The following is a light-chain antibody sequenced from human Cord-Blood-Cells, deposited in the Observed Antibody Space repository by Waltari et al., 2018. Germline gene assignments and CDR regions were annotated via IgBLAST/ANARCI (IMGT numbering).Light chain of an antibody. J-gene: IGKJ2*03. CDR1: QSISSW. Sequence: DIQMTQSPSTLSASVEESVTITCRASQSISSWLAWYQQKPGKAPKLLIYKASSLESGVPSRFSGSGSGTEFTLTISSLQPDDFATYYCQQYNSYSSFGQGTKLEIK. CDR3: QQYNSYSS. CDR2: KAS. V-gene: IGKV1-5*03.